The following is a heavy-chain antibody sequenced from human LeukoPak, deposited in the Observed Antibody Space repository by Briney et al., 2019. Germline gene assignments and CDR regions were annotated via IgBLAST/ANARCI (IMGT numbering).Heavy chain of an antibody. Sequence: SETLSLTCTVSGYSIDSGYYWSWIRQPPVKGLEWIGSMYHTGNTYSNPSLRSRVTISLDMSNNQFSLKLSSVTAADAAVYYCASFRQSPGDYSNDMDVWGQGTTVTVSS. CDR2: MYHTGNT. CDR1: GYSIDSGYY. D-gene: IGHD3-10*01. J-gene: IGHJ6*02. CDR3: ASFRQSPGDYSNDMDV. V-gene: IGHV4-38-2*02.